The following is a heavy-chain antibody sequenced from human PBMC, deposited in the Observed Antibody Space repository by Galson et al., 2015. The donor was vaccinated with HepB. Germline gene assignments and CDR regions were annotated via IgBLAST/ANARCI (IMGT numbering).Heavy chain of an antibody. D-gene: IGHD4-17*01. J-gene: IGHJ4*02. CDR1: GFTFSSYA. CDR3: AKVASAVTPGY. V-gene: IGHV3-23*01. CDR2: ISGNGGNT. Sequence: SLRLSCAVSGFTFSSYAMTWVRQAPGKGLEWVSGISGNGGNTYYADSVKGRFTISRDNSKNTLYLLMTSLRAGDTAVYYCAKVASAVTPGYWGQGTLVTVSS.